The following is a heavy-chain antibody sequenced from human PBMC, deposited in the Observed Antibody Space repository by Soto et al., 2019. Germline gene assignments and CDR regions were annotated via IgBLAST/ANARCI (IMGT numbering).Heavy chain of an antibody. D-gene: IGHD4-17*01. Sequence: PGGSLRLSCAASGFTFSNYAMHWVRQAPGKGLEWVAVTSYDGSNKYHADSVKGRFTISRDNSKNTVYLQMNSLRAEDTAVYYCARGSDRATVTTIDYWGQGTLVTVSS. CDR1: GFTFSNYA. CDR3: ARGSDRATVTTIDY. V-gene: IGHV3-30-3*01. CDR2: TSYDGSNK. J-gene: IGHJ4*02.